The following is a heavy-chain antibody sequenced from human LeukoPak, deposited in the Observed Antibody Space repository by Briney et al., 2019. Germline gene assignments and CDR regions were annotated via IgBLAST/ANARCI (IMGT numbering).Heavy chain of an antibody. CDR3: ARDGGFRYYYDSSGYYFDY. CDR1: GGSFSGYY. CDR2: INHSGST. V-gene: IGHV4-34*01. Sequence: PSETLSLTCAVYGGSFSGYYWSWIRQPPGKGLEWIGEINHSGSTNYNPSLKSRVTISVDTSKNQFSLKLSSVTAADTAVYYCARDGGFRYYYDSSGYYFDYWGQGTLVTVSS. D-gene: IGHD3-22*01. J-gene: IGHJ4*02.